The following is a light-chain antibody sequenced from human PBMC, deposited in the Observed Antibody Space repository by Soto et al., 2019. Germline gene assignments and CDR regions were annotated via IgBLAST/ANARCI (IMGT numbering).Light chain of an antibody. CDR3: QQGNSFLLS. CDR1: QGISSW. J-gene: IGKJ3*01. V-gene: IGKV1-12*01. CDR2: AAS. Sequence: DIQMTQSPSSVSASVGDRVTITCRASQGISSWLAWYQQKPESLIHAASSLQSGVPSRFSGSGSGTDFSLTISSLQPEDFATYYCQQGNSFLLSFGPGTKVDIK.